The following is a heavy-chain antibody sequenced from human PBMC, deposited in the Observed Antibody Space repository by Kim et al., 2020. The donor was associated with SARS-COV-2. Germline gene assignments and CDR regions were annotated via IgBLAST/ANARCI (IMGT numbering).Heavy chain of an antibody. CDR2: IIPIFGTA. V-gene: IGHV1-69*13. CDR1: GGTFSSYA. CDR3: ARGPTPQYPYCSSTSCYLNWFDP. Sequence: SVKVSCKASGGTFSSYAISWVRQAPGQGLEWMGGIIPIFGTANYAQKFQGRVTITADESTSTAYMELSSLRSEDTAVYYCARGPTPQYPYCSSTSCYLNWFDPWGQGTLVTVSS. J-gene: IGHJ5*02. D-gene: IGHD2-2*01.